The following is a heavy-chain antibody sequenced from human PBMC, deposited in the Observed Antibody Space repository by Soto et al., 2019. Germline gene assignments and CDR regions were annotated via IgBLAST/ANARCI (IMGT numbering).Heavy chain of an antibody. Sequence: GESLKISCKGSGYSFTSYWIGWVRQMPGKGVEWMGRIDPSDSYTNYSPSFQGHVTISADKSISTAYLQWSSLKASDTAMYYCARQGMEYSSSSAGHAYYYYGMDVWGQGTTVTVSS. CDR2: IDPSDSYT. V-gene: IGHV5-10-1*01. CDR1: GYSFTSYW. J-gene: IGHJ6*02. D-gene: IGHD6-6*01. CDR3: ARQGMEYSSSSAGHAYYYYGMDV.